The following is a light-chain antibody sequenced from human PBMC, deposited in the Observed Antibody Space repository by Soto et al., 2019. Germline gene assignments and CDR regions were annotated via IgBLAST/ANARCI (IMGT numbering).Light chain of an antibody. J-gene: IGKJ4*01. CDR3: QQYDSSPT. CDR2: ATS. Sequence: EIVLTQTPGTLSLSPGERATLSCRASPGLSSNYLAWYQQKPGQPPRLLVYATSTRAPDIPDRFSGSGSGTDFTLTISSLEPDDFAVYFCQQYDSSPTFGGGTKVEIK. V-gene: IGKV3-20*01. CDR1: PGLSSNY.